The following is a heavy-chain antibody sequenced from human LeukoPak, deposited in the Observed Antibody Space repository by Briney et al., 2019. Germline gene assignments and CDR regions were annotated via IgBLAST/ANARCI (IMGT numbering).Heavy chain of an antibody. CDR1: GFTFSSYW. CDR2: INSDGSST. Sequence: GGSLRLSCAASGFTFSSYWMHWARPAPGKGLVSLSRINSDGSSTTYADSVKGRFTISRDNAKNTLYLQMNSLRVEDTAVYYCARAVRRSGYYKDYYFDYWGQGTLVTVSS. D-gene: IGHD3-22*01. CDR3: ARAVRRSGYYKDYYFDY. J-gene: IGHJ4*02. V-gene: IGHV3-74*01.